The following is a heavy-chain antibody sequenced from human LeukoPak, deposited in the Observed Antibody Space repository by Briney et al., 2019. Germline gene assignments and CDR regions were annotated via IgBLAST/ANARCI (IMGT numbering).Heavy chain of an antibody. J-gene: IGHJ4*02. CDR2: IYYSGST. Sequence: XSGGSISXSSYYWGRLRQPPGTGLEWIGSIYYSGSTYYNPSLKSRVTISVDTSKNQFSLKLSSVTAADTAVYYCGATSLKQWLQKANWGQGTLVTVSS. V-gene: IGHV4-39*01. CDR1: GGSISXSSYY. CDR3: GATSLKQWLQKAN. D-gene: IGHD6-19*01.